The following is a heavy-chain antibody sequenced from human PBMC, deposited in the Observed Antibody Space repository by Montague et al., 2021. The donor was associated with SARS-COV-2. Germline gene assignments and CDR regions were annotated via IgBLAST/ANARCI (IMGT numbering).Heavy chain of an antibody. CDR1: GGSIRNYF. V-gene: IGHV4-59*01. D-gene: IGHD3-10*01. CDR3: ARTSFYYYGSGSYHGPFDI. J-gene: IGHJ3*02. Sequence: SETLSLTCSVSGGSIRNYFWSWIRQPPGKGLEWIGYVHDSGSTIYNPSLSSRVTIPVDTSKNQSSLKMSSVTAADTALYYCARTSFYYYGSGSYHGPFDIWGQGTMVTVSS. CDR2: VHDSGST.